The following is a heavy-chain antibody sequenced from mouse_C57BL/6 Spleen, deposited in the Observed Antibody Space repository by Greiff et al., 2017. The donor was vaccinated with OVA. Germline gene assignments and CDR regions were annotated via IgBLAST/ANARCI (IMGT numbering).Heavy chain of an antibody. CDR2: IDPANGNT. J-gene: IGHJ1*03. CDR3: ARDVYYYGSSYGYFDV. V-gene: IGHV14-3*01. CDR1: GFNIKNTY. D-gene: IGHD1-1*01. Sequence: VQLKQSVAELVRPGASVKLSCTASGFNIKNTYMHWVKQRPEQGLEWIGRIDPANGNTKYAPKFQGKATITADTSSNTAYLQLSSLTSEDTSIYYCARDVYYYGSSYGYFDVWGTGTTVTVSS.